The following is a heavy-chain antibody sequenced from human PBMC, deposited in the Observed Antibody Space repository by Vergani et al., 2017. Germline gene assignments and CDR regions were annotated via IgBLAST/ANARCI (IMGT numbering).Heavy chain of an antibody. CDR2: IYYSGST. CDR3: AREGGGVPDVLRYFDWSPHFDY. D-gene: IGHD3-9*01. Sequence: QVQLQESGPGLVKPSETLSLTCTVSGGSISSYYWSWIRQPPGKGLEWIGYIYYSGSTNYNPSLKSRVTISVDTSKNQFSLKLSSVTAADTAVYYCAREGGGVPDVLRYFDWSPHFDYWGQGTLVTVSS. J-gene: IGHJ4*02. V-gene: IGHV4-59*01. CDR1: GGSISSYY.